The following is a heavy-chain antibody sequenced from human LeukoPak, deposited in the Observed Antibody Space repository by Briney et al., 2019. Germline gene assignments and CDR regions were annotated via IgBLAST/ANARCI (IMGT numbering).Heavy chain of an antibody. CDR2: IRGSDGTT. V-gene: IGHV3-23*01. Sequence: GGSLRLSCVASGFTFSNYGMNWVRQAPGKGLEWVSVIRGSDGTTYYADSVKGRFTISRDNSKNALFLQMNSLRAEDTAIYFCAKDHSITIFGVVITYFDYWGQGTLVTVSS. CDR3: AKDHSITIFGVVITYFDY. J-gene: IGHJ4*02. CDR1: GFTFSNYG. D-gene: IGHD3-3*01.